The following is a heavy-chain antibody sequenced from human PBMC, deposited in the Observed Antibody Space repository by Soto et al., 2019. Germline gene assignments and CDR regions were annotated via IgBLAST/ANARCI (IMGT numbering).Heavy chain of an antibody. J-gene: IGHJ4*02. V-gene: IGHV3-48*02. CDR3: ARFFGSGFDY. D-gene: IGHD6-19*01. Sequence: GGSLRLSCVASGFTFSTDIMNWVRQAPGKGLEWVAHISTSGATRHYADSVKGRFTISRDNAKTSLYLQMDSLRNEDTAVYYCARFFGSGFDYWGQGTLVTVSS. CDR1: GFTFSTDI. CDR2: ISTSGATR.